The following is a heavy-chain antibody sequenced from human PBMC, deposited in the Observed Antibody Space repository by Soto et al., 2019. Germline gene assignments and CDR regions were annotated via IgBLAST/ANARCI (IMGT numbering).Heavy chain of an antibody. V-gene: IGHV4-31*03. J-gene: IGHJ6*03. CDR2: IYYSGST. CDR3: ARDGIWGYEGRDYMDV. D-gene: IGHD5-12*01. CDR1: GGSISSGGYY. Sequence: ASETLSLTCTVSGGSISSGGYYWSWIRQHPGKGLEWIGYIYYSGSTYYNPSLKSRVTISVDTSKNQFSLKLSSVTAADTAVYYCARDGIWGYEGRDYMDVWGKGTTVTVSS.